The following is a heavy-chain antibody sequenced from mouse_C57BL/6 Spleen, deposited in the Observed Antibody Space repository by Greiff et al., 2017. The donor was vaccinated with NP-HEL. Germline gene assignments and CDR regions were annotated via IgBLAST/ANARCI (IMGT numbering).Heavy chain of an antibody. CDR1: GFSFNTYA. CDR2: IRSKSNNYAT. D-gene: IGHD2-1*01. CDR3: VSYGNYAMDY. V-gene: IGHV10-1*01. Sequence: EVMLVESGGGLVQPKGSLKLSCAASGFSFNTYAMNWVRQAPGKGVEWVARIRSKSNNYATYYADSVKDRFTISRDDSESMLYLQMNNLKTEDTAMYYCVSYGNYAMDYWGQGTSVTVPS. J-gene: IGHJ4*01.